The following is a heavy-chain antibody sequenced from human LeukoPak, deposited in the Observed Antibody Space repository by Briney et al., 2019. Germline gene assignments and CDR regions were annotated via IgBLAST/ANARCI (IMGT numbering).Heavy chain of an antibody. CDR2: MNPNSGNT. V-gene: IGHV1-8*01. CDR1: GYTFTSYD. Sequence: AASVKVSCKASGYTFTSYDISWVRQATGQGLEWMGWMNPNSGNTGYAQKFQGRVTMTRNTSISTAYMELSSLRSEDTAVYYCARDGSSSSSGHYWGQGTLVAVSS. J-gene: IGHJ4*02. D-gene: IGHD6-6*01. CDR3: ARDGSSSSSGHY.